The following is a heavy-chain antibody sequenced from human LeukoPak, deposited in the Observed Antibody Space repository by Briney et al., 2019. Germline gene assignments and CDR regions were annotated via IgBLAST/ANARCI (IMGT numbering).Heavy chain of an antibody. Sequence: SETLSLTCTVSGGSISSYYCSWIRQPPGKGLEWIGYIYYSGSTNYNPSLKSRVTISVDTSKNQFSLKLSSVTAADTAVYYCARSDYYDSSGSPDYWGQGTLVTVSS. D-gene: IGHD3-22*01. CDR1: GGSISSYY. CDR3: ARSDYYDSSGSPDY. V-gene: IGHV4-59*08. CDR2: IYYSGST. J-gene: IGHJ4*02.